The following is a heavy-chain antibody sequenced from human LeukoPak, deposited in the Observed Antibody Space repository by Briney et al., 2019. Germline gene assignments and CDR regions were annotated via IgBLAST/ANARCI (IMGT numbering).Heavy chain of an antibody. CDR2: IYHSGST. CDR3: AREPYYYYDSSGDAFDI. J-gene: IGHJ3*02. D-gene: IGHD3-22*01. V-gene: IGHV4-30-2*01. CDR1: GGSISSGGYS. Sequence: PSETLSLTCAVSGGSISSGGYSWSWIRQPPGKGLEWIGYIYHSGSTYYNPSLKSRVTISVDRSKNQFSLKLSSVTAADTAVYYCAREPYYYYDSSGDAFDIWGQGTMVTVSS.